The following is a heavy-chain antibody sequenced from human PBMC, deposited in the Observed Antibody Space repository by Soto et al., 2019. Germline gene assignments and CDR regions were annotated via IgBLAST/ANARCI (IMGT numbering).Heavy chain of an antibody. CDR3: ARGGYCSSTSCYTYYYYGMDV. J-gene: IGHJ6*02. CDR1: GFTFSSYG. V-gene: IGHV3-33*01. Sequence: GGSLRLSCAASGFTFSSYGMHWVRQAPGKGLEWVAVIWYDGSNKYYVDSVKGRFTISRDNSKNTLYLQMNSLRAEDTAVYYCARGGYCSSTSCYTYYYYGMDVWGQGTTVTVSS. D-gene: IGHD2-2*02. CDR2: IWYDGSNK.